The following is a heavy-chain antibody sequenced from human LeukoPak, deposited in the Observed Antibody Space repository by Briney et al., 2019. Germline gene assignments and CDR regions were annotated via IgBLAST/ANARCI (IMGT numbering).Heavy chain of an antibody. V-gene: IGHV1-2*02. CDR2: INPNSGGT. CDR3: ARDLVRYCSSTSCPLDAFDI. D-gene: IGHD2-2*01. CDR1: GYTFTGYY. Sequence: GASVKVSCKASGYTFTGYYMHWVRQAPGQGLEWMGWINPNSGGTNYAQKFQGRVTMTRDTSISTAYMELSRLRSDDTAVYYCARDLVRYCSSTSCPLDAFDIWGQGTMVTVSS. J-gene: IGHJ3*02.